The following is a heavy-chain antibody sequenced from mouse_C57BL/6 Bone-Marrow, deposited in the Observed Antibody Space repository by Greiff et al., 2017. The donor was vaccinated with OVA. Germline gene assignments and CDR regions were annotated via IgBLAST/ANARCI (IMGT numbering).Heavy chain of an antibody. V-gene: IGHV1-62-2*01. D-gene: IGHD4-1*01. CDR3: ARDEEGNYVGANWDWCAY. Sequence: VQLQQSGAELVKPGASVKLSCKASGYTFTEYTIHWVKQRSGQGLEWIGWFYPGSGSIKYNEKFKDKATLTADKSSSTVYMELSRLTSEDSAVYFCARDEEGNYVGANWDWCAYWGQGTLVTVSA. CDR1: GYTFTEYT. J-gene: IGHJ3*01. CDR2: FYPGSGSI.